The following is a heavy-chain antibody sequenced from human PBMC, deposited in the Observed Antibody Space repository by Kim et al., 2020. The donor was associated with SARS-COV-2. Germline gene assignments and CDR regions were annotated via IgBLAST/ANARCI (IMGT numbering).Heavy chain of an antibody. D-gene: IGHD4-17*01. V-gene: IGHV3-7*03. Sequence: GGSLRLSCAASGFTLRTYWMSWVRQAPGKGLEWVANIKEDGSEEYYVDSVKGRFTISRDNAKNLLYLQMSSLRGEDTAMYYCARMTRGQEWTYWGQGTLITVSS. J-gene: IGHJ4*02. CDR2: IKEDGSEE. CDR3: ARMTRGQEWTY. CDR1: GFTLRTYW.